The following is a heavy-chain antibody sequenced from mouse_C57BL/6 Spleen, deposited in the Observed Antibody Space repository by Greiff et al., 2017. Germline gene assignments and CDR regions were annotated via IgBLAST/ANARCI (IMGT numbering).Heavy chain of an antibody. CDR1: GYTFTDYY. CDR3: ARSDAYYYVSSHYFDY. D-gene: IGHD1-1*01. CDR2: INPNTGGT. J-gene: IGHJ2*01. Sequence: VQLQQSGPELVKPGASVKISCKASGYTFTDYYMTWVKQRHGQSLEWIGDINPNTGGTIYNQKFKGKATLTVDKSSSTAYMELRSLTSEDSAVYYCARSDAYYYVSSHYFDYWGQGTTLTVSS. V-gene: IGHV1-26*01.